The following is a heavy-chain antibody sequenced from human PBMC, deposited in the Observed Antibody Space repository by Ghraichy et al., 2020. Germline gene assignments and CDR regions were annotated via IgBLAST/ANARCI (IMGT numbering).Heavy chain of an antibody. CDR2: IYYSGST. CDR3: ARHRKDIVAHYYYYYYMDL. Sequence: SQTLSLTCTVSGGSISSSSYYWGWIRQPPGKGLEWIGSIYYSGSTYYNPALKSRVTISVDTSKNQFSLKLSSVTGADTAVYYCARHRKDIVAHYYYYYYMDLWGKGTTVTVSS. J-gene: IGHJ6*03. CDR1: GGSISSSSYY. D-gene: IGHD2-15*01. V-gene: IGHV4-39*01.